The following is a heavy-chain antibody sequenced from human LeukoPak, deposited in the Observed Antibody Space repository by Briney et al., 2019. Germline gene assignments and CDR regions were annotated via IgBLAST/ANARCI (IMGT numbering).Heavy chain of an antibody. D-gene: IGHD5/OR15-5a*01. CDR3: AKALVSGNTWPARWFDP. CDR1: GFTFDDYG. Sequence: PGGSLRLSCAASGFTFDDYGMSWVRQAPGKGLEWVSTISGSGGSTYYADSVKGRFTISRDNSKNTSHLQMNSLRAEDTAVYYCAKALVSGNTWPARWFDPWGQGTLGTVSS. J-gene: IGHJ5*02. CDR2: ISGSGGST. V-gene: IGHV3-23*01.